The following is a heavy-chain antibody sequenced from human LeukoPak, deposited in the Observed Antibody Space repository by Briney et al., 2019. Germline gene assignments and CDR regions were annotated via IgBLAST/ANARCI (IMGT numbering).Heavy chain of an antibody. CDR1: GFAVSSNY. CDR2: IYSGGGT. V-gene: IGHV3-53*01. D-gene: IGHD3-22*01. Sequence: PGGSLRLSCAASGFAVSSNYMNWVRQAPGKGLKWVSIIYSGGGTYYANSVRGRFTISRDNSKNTLYLQMNSLRDEDTAVYYCARGGYYYDSSGYYHDALDIWGQGTMVTVSS. J-gene: IGHJ3*02. CDR3: ARGGYYYDSSGYYHDALDI.